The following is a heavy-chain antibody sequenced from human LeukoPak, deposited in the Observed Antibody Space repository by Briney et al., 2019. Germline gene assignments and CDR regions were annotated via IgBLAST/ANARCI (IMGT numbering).Heavy chain of an antibody. CDR1: GFSFSTYA. CDR3: ARLQYPRTFDY. CDR2: ISGSGSNT. V-gene: IGHV3-23*01. D-gene: IGHD4-11*01. Sequence: GGSLRLSCAASGFSFSTYAMNWVRQAPGKGLEWVSSISGSGSNTFYADSVKGRFTISRDNSKNTLYLQMNSLRAEDTAVYYCARLQYPRTFDYWGQGTLVTVSS. J-gene: IGHJ4*02.